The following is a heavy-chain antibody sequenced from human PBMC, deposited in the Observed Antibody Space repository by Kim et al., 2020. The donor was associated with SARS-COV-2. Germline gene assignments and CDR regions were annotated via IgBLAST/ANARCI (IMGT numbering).Heavy chain of an antibody. D-gene: IGHD6-13*01. J-gene: IGHJ2*01. V-gene: IGHV3-9*01. Sequence: VDSVKGRFTISRDNAKNSLYLQMNSLRPEDTALYYCAKGSGAAVSWYFDLWGRGTLVTVSS. CDR3: AKGSGAAVSWYFDL.